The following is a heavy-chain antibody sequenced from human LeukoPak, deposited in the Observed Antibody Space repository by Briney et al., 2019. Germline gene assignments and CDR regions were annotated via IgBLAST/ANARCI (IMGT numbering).Heavy chain of an antibody. V-gene: IGHV3-53*01. J-gene: IGHJ1*01. CDR2: SYSGGST. Sequence: GGSLRLSCVASAFSDKSNYMSWVRQAPGKGLEWVSVSYSGGSTYYEDSVKGRFTISRDNAKNSLYLQMNSLRAEDTAVYYCAREAGYSSGWYAGEKYFQHWGQGTLVTVSS. D-gene: IGHD6-19*01. CDR1: AFSDKSNY. CDR3: AREAGYSSGWYAGEKYFQH.